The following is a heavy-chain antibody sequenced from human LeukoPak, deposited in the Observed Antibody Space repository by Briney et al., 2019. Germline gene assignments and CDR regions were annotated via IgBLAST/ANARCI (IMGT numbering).Heavy chain of an antibody. V-gene: IGHV3-30*09. CDR2: ISYDGNHT. CDR1: GFTFSTYS. J-gene: IGHJ4*02. D-gene: IGHD2-15*01. CDR3: ARDLTCSGGSCYFDY. Sequence: PGGSLRLSCAASGFTFSTYSMSWLRQAPGKGLEWVAVISYDGNHTFYADSVKGRFAISRDNAKNSLYLQMNSLRAEDTALYYCARDLTCSGGSCYFDYWGQGTLVTVSS.